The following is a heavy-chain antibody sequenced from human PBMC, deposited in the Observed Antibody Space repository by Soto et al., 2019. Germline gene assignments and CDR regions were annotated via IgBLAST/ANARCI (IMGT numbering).Heavy chain of an antibody. Sequence: QVQLVQSGAEVKKPGASVKVSCKASGYTFTSYDINWVRQATGQGLEWMGWMNPNSGNTGYAQKFQGGVTKTRNTSISTAYVELSSLRSEDTAVYYCAIFPGIAAAATDYWGQGTLVTVSS. CDR3: AIFPGIAAAATDY. D-gene: IGHD6-13*01. CDR1: GYTFTSYD. J-gene: IGHJ4*02. V-gene: IGHV1-8*01. CDR2: MNPNSGNT.